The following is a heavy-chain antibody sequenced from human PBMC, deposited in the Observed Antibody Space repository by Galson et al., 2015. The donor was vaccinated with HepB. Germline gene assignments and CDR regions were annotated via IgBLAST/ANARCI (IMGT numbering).Heavy chain of an antibody. V-gene: IGHV3-7*01. Sequence: SLRLSCAASEFTLNTYWMTWVRQAPGKGLEWVANINQDGAEKYYVDSVKGRFTISRDNTKNSLFLQMNSLRAEDTAVYHCARDFGFCSTTTCSLDARYYYYGVDVWGQGTTVTVSS. CDR1: EFTLNTYW. D-gene: IGHD2-2*01. CDR3: ARDFGFCSTTTCSLDARYYYYGVDV. J-gene: IGHJ6*02. CDR2: INQDGAEK.